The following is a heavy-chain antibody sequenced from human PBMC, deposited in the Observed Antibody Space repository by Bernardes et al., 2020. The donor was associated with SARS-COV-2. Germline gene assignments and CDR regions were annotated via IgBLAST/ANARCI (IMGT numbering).Heavy chain of an antibody. V-gene: IGHV3-74*01. D-gene: IGHD3-22*01. CDR3: ARGSRWYESSGYDY. Sequence: GGSLRLSCTASGFTFSSYWMHWVRQAPGKGLVWVSRINSDGSSTNYADSVKGRFTISRDNAKNTLYLQMNSPRAEETAVYYCARGSRWYESSGYDYWGQGTLVTVSS. CDR1: GFTFSSYW. CDR2: INSDGSST. J-gene: IGHJ4*02.